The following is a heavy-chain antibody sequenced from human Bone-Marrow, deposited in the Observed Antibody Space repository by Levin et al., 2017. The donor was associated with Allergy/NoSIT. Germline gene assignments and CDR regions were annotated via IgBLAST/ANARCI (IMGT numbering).Heavy chain of an antibody. Sequence: SQTLSLPCTVSGGSISGSSFFWSWIRQSAGKGLEWIGRIYTSGTTNFNPSLKSRVNISIDTSKNLFSLDLTSVTAADTAVYYCSRDYFGSGSRWGQGILVTVSS. J-gene: IGHJ4*02. CDR2: IYTSGTT. CDR1: GGSISGSSFF. CDR3: SRDYFGSGSR. V-gene: IGHV4-61*02. D-gene: IGHD3-10*01.